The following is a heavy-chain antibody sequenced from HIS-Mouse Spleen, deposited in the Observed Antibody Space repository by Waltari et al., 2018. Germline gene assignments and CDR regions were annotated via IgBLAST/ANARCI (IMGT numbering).Heavy chain of an antibody. CDR3: ARASRDLLLPRYFDL. J-gene: IGHJ2*01. V-gene: IGHV4-59*01. Sequence: QVHLQESGPGLVKPSETLSLTCTVSGGSISSYYWHWIRQPPGKGLEWIGYYSGSTNYNPSLKSRVTISVDTSKNQFSLKLSSVTAADTAVYYCARASRDLLLPRYFDLWGRGTLVTVSS. CDR2: YYSGST. CDR1: GGSISSYY.